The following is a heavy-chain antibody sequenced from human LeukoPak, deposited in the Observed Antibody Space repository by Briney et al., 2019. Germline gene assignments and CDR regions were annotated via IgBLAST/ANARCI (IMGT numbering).Heavy chain of an antibody. J-gene: IGHJ4*02. V-gene: IGHV1-46*01. CDR2: INPSGGST. CDR1: GYTFTGYY. Sequence: ASVKVSCKASGYTFTGYYMHWVRQAPGQGLEWMGIINPSGGSTSYAQKFQGRVTMTRDTSTSTVYMELSSLRSEDTAVYYCARVPYSSGWSPYKYYFDYWGQGTLVTVSS. CDR3: ARVPYSSGWSPYKYYFDY. D-gene: IGHD6-19*01.